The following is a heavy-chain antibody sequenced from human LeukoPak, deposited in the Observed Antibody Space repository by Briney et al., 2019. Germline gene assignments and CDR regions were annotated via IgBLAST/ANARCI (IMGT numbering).Heavy chain of an antibody. CDR1: GFTFSSYS. V-gene: IGHV3-21*01. J-gene: IGHJ6*03. CDR3: ARVAPYYYYYMDV. Sequence: PGGSLRLSCAASGFTFSSYSMNWVRQAPGKGLEWVPSISSSSSYIYYADSVKGRLTISRENAKNSLYLQMNSLRAEDTAVYYCARVAPYYYYYMDVWGKGTTVTVSS. CDR2: ISSSSSYI.